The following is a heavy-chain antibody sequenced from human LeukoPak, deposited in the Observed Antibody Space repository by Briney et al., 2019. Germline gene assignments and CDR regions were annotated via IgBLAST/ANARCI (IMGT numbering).Heavy chain of an antibody. D-gene: IGHD3-22*01. Sequence: PGGSLRLSCAASGFTFSSYGMHWVCQAPGKGLEWVAVISYDGSNKYYADSVKGRFTISRDNSKNTLYLQMNSLRAEDTAVYYCARLDDSSGYSDYWGQGTLVTVSS. CDR3: ARLDDSSGYSDY. CDR1: GFTFSSYG. J-gene: IGHJ4*02. CDR2: ISYDGSNK. V-gene: IGHV3-30*03.